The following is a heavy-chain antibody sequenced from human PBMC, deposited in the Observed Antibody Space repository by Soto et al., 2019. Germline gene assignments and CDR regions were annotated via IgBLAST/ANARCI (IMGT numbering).Heavy chain of an antibody. D-gene: IGHD1-1*01. V-gene: IGHV1-46*01. CDR3: ARTTPSYAHFQH. J-gene: IGHJ1*01. Sequence: GASVKVSCKASGYTFTSYYMHWVRQAPGQGLEWMGIINPSGGSTSYAQKFQGRVTMTRDTSTSTVYMELRSLRSDDTAVYYCARTTPSYAHFQHWGQGTLVTVSS. CDR1: GYTFTSYY. CDR2: INPSGGST.